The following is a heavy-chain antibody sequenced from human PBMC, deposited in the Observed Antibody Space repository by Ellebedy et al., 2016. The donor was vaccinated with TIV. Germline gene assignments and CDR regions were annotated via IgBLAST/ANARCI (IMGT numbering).Heavy chain of an antibody. Sequence: SETLSLXXTVSGGSISSYYWSWIRQPPGKGLEWIGYIYYSGSTNYNPSLKSRVTISVDTSKNQFSLKLSSVTAADTAVYYCARTAVLLWFGELIGGYYFDYWGQGTLVTVSS. CDR2: IYYSGST. D-gene: IGHD3-10*01. CDR3: ARTAVLLWFGELIGGYYFDY. J-gene: IGHJ4*02. CDR1: GGSISSYY. V-gene: IGHV4-59*01.